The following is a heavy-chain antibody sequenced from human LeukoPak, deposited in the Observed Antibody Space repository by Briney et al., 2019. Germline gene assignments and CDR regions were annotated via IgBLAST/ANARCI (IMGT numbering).Heavy chain of an antibody. CDR2: ISSSSSYI. Sequence: PGGSLRLSCAASGFTFSSYEMNWVRQAPGKGLAWVSSISSSSSYIYYADSVKGRFTISRDNAKNSLYLQMNSLRAEDTAVYYCASLDSGGYLRGAFDMWGQGTMVTVSS. D-gene: IGHD1-26*01. CDR1: GFTFSSYE. J-gene: IGHJ3*02. V-gene: IGHV3-21*01. CDR3: ASLDSGGYLRGAFDM.